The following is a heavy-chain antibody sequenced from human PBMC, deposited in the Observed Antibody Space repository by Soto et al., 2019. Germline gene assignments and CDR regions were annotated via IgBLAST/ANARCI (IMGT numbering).Heavy chain of an antibody. V-gene: IGHV3-33*01. CDR2: IWYDGSNK. D-gene: IGHD2-15*01. CDR3: ARDVSPYCSGGSCQWVDY. Sequence: PGGSLRLSCAASGFTFSSYGMHWVRQAPGKGLEWVAVIWYDGSNKYYADSVKGRFTISRDNSKNTLYLQMNSLRAEDTAVYYCARDVSPYCSGGSCQWVDYWGQGTLVTVSS. J-gene: IGHJ4*02. CDR1: GFTFSSYG.